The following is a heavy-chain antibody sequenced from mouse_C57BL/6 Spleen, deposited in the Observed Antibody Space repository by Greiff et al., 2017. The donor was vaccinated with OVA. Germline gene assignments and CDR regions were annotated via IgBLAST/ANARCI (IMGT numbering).Heavy chain of an antibody. J-gene: IGHJ4*01. CDR1: GYTFTSYG. D-gene: IGHD2-4*01. CDR3: ARLGVDYDPLYAMDY. CDR2: IYPRSGNT. V-gene: IGHV1-81*01. Sequence: QVQLKQSGAELARPGASVKLSCKASGYTFTSYGISWVKQRTGQGLEWIGEIYPRSGNTYYNEKFKGKATLTADKSSSTAYMELRSLTSEDSAVYFCARLGVDYDPLYAMDYWGQGTSVTVSS.